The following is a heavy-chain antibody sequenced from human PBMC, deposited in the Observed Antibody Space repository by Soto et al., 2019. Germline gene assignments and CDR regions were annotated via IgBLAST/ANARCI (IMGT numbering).Heavy chain of an antibody. D-gene: IGHD3-10*01. CDR2: IIPILGIA. CDR3: ARVQGYYGSGIPNQGWFDP. CDR1: GGTFSSYT. J-gene: IGHJ5*02. Sequence: QVQLVQSGAEVKKPGSSVKVSCKASGGTFSSYTISWVRQAPGQGLEWMGRIIPILGIANYAQKFQGRVTITADKSTSTAYMELSSLRSEDTAVYYCARVQGYYGSGIPNQGWFDPWGQGTLFTVSS. V-gene: IGHV1-69*02.